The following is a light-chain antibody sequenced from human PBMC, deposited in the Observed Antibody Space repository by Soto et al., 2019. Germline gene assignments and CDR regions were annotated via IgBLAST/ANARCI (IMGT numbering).Light chain of an antibody. J-gene: IGKJ5*01. Sequence: EMQMSQSPSSLCARVSDRLTITCQASQDISNYLNWYQQKPGKAPKLLIYDASNLETGVPSRFSGSGSGTDFTFTISSLQPEDIAIYYCQQYDKPSITFGQGTRLEI. V-gene: IGKV1-33*01. CDR3: QQYDKPSIT. CDR1: QDISNY. CDR2: DAS.